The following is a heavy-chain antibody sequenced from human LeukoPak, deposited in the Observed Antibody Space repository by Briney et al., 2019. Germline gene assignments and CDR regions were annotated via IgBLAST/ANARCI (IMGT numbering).Heavy chain of an antibody. J-gene: IGHJ3*02. CDR2: IRYDGSNK. Sequence: GGSLRLSCAASGFTFSSYGMHWVRQAPGKGLEWVAFIRYDGSNKYYADSVKGRFTISRDNSKNTLYLQMNSLRAEDTAVYYCAKRRRDDFWSGYYTGSENDAFDIWGQGTMVTVSS. CDR1: GFTFSSYG. D-gene: IGHD3-3*01. V-gene: IGHV3-30*02. CDR3: AKRRRDDFWSGYYTGSENDAFDI.